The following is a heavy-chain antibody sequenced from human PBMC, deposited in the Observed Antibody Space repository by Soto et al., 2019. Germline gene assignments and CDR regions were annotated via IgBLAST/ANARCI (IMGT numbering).Heavy chain of an antibody. V-gene: IGHV3-30*18. J-gene: IGHJ4*02. CDR2: ISYDGSNK. CDR1: GFTFSSYG. D-gene: IGHD6-13*01. CDR3: AKERRLFIAAAGSFDY. Sequence: PGGSLRLSCAASGFTFSSYGMHWVRQAPGKGLEWVAVISYDGSNKYYADSVKGRFTISRDNSKNTLYLQMNSLRAEDTAVYYCAKERRLFIAAAGSFDYWGQGTLVTVSS.